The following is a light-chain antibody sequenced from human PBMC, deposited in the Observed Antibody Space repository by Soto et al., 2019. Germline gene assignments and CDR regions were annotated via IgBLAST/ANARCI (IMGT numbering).Light chain of an antibody. V-gene: IGKV3-15*01. CDR2: GAS. CDR3: QQYNKWPLT. CDR1: QSVYSN. Sequence: EIVMTQSPATLSVSPGERATLSCRASQSVYSNLAWYQQKPGQAPRLLIYGASTRATDIPARFSGSGSGTEFTLTISSLQPEEFAVYHCQQYNKWPLTFGGGTKVEIK. J-gene: IGKJ4*01.